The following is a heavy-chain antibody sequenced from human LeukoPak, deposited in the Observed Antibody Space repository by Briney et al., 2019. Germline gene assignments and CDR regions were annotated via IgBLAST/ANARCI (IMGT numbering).Heavy chain of an antibody. CDR2: IDHRCDT. D-gene: IGHD3-22*01. J-gene: IGHJ4*03. CDR3: ARGATSSETGYFDF. Sequence: SETLSLTCAVYGGSFSPYYWSWIRPSAGKGQEWIAEIDHRCDTSDKPSVKSRVNISIDTSKNQFSLNMRSLSAADTAVYYCARGATSSETGYFDFWGQGTLLTVSS. V-gene: IGHV4-34*01. CDR1: GGSFSPYY.